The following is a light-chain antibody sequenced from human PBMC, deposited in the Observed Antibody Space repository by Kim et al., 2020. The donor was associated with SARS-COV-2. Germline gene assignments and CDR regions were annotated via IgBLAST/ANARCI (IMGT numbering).Light chain of an antibody. CDR3: QKYDSAPWT. Sequence: ASLGDGVSSPCRASQGIINYLAWYQQKPGGVPRVLIYSASTLLSGVPSLFTGSRSETDFSLTISSLQPEDVATYYCQKYDSAPWTFGQGTKVDIK. CDR1: QGIINY. J-gene: IGKJ1*01. CDR2: SAS. V-gene: IGKV1-27*01.